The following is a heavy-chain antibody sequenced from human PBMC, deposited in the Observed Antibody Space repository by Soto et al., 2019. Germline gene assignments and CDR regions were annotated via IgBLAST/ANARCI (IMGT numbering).Heavy chain of an antibody. Sequence: QVQLLQSGAEVRKPGASVSISCKASGYIFSHYYMSWVRQAPGQGLEWMGKINPDGGATTFARNFQGRLTLTSDASTGTAYMQLSGLTSDDTAVYYCVRGRRYTFWGQGTLVSVSS. J-gene: IGHJ4*02. D-gene: IGHD1-1*01. CDR3: VRGRRYTF. CDR1: GYIFSHYY. CDR2: INPDGGAT. V-gene: IGHV1-46*01.